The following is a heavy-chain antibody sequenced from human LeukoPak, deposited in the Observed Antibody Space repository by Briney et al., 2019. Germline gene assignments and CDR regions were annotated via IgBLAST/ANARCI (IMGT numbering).Heavy chain of an antibody. CDR2: VSYDGSNK. J-gene: IGHJ4*02. CDR1: GFTFSSYG. V-gene: IGHV3-30*18. D-gene: IGHD3-10*01. CDR3: AKDKGGSGSSFDY. Sequence: PGGSLRLSCAASGFTFSSYGMHWVRPAPGKGLEWVAVVSYDGSNKYYADSVKGRFTISRDNSKNTLYLQMNSLRAEDTAVYYCAKDKGGSGSSFDYWGQGTLVTVSS.